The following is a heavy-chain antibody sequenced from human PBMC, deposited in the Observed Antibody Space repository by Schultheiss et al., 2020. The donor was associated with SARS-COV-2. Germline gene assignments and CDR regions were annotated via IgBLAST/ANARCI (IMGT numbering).Heavy chain of an antibody. CDR3: ARDTQWLGYYFDY. CDR1: GGSISSYY. D-gene: IGHD6-19*01. J-gene: IGHJ4*02. V-gene: IGHV4-4*07. CDR2: MYTSGST. Sequence: SQTLSLTCTVSGGSISSYYWSWIRQPAGKGLEWIGRMYTSGSTNYNPSLKSRVTISVDTSKNQFSLKLSSVTAEDTAVYYCARDTQWLGYYFDYWGQGTLVTVSS.